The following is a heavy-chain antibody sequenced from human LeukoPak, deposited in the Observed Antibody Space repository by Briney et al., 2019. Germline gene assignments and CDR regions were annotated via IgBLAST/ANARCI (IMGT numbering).Heavy chain of an antibody. CDR3: AREVTSDYYDSSGYSNWFDP. CDR2: FDPEDGET. Sequence: GASVKVSCKVSGYTLTELSMHWVRQAPGKGLEWMGGFDPEDGETIYAQKFQGRVTMTEDTSTDTAYMELSSLRSEDTAVYYCAREVTSDYYDSSGYSNWFDPWGQGTLVTVSS. V-gene: IGHV1-24*01. D-gene: IGHD3-22*01. CDR1: GYTLTELS. J-gene: IGHJ5*02.